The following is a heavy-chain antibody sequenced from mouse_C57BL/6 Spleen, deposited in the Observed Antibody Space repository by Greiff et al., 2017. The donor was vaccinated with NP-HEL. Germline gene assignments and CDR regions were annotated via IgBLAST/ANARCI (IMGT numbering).Heavy chain of an antibody. CDR1: GYTFTSYW. V-gene: IGHV1-69*01. D-gene: IGHD1-1*01. CDR2: IDPSDSYT. J-gene: IGHJ1*03. Sequence: QVQLQQPGAELVMPGASVKLSCKASGYTFTSYWMHWVKQRPGQGLEWIGEIDPSDSYTNYNQKFKGKSTLTVDKSSSTAYMQLSSLTSEDSAVYYCARRDYYGSSSYWYFEVWGTGTTVTVSS. CDR3: ARRDYYGSSSYWYFEV.